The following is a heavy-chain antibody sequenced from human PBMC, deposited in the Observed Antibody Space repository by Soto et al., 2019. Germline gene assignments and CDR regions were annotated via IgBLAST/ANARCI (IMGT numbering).Heavy chain of an antibody. CDR2: IIPIFGTA. D-gene: IGHD2-21*02. CDR1: GGTFSSYA. CDR3: ARYATASVLGVTRTYSSGMDV. J-gene: IGHJ6*02. V-gene: IGHV1-69*01. Sequence: QVQLVQSGAEVKKPGSSVKVSCKASGGTFSSYAISWVRQAPGQGLEWLGGIIPIFGTANYAQKFQGRVTITADESTSTAYMELSSLRSEDTAVYYCARYATASVLGVTRTYSSGMDVWGQGTTVTVSS.